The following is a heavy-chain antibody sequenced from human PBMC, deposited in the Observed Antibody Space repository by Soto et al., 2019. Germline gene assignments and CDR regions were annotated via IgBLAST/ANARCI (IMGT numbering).Heavy chain of an antibody. J-gene: IGHJ5*02. D-gene: IGHD3-22*01. Sequence: EVQLVQSGAEVKKPGESLRISCKGSGYSFTNYWISWVRQMPGKGLGWMGRIDPSDSYTNYSPSFHGHVTISADKSIRTAHWQSSRLTAPDTARYYCAGEGYHYDSSGYYRGTWFAPWGQRTLVHVSS. CDR1: GYSFTNYW. V-gene: IGHV5-10-1*01. CDR3: AGEGYHYDSSGYYRGTWFAP. CDR2: IDPSDSYT.